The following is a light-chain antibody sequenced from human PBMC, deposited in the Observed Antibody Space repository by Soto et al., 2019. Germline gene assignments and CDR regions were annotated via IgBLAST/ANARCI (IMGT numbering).Light chain of an antibody. Sequence: DVQMTQSPSSLSASVGDRVTITCRASASMNNWLAWYQQKPGKAPKFLIYDASTCETGVPSRFSGSASGTEFTLTISGLQPEDVASYYCQQYDPXPLTCGGGTKV. CDR3: QQYDPXPLT. J-gene: IGKJ4*01. CDR1: ASMNNW. V-gene: IGKV1-5*01. CDR2: DAS.